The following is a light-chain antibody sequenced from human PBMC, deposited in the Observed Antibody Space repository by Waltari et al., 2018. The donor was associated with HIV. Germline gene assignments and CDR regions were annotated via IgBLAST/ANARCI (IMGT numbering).Light chain of an antibody. Sequence: QSVLTQPPSASGTPGQRVTISCSGSSSNIEFNYVYWYQQVPGTAPKLLIYKNDHGPSGVPDRFSDSKSGTSASLVISGLRSEEEADYYCAAWDDRLSGRVFGTGTRVTVL. J-gene: IGLJ1*01. CDR2: KND. CDR1: SSNIEFNY. CDR3: AAWDDRLSGRV. V-gene: IGLV1-47*01.